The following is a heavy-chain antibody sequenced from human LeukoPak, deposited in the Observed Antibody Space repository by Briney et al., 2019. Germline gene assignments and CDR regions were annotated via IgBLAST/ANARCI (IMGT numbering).Heavy chain of an antibody. CDR2: IYTSGST. V-gene: IGHV4-61*02. Sequence: SETLFLSCTVSGGSISSGSYYWSWIRQPAGKGLEWIGRIYTSGSTNYNPSLKSRVTISVDTSKNQFSLKLSSVTAADTAVYYCARFYDFWRVFDYWGQGTLVTVSS. J-gene: IGHJ4*02. D-gene: IGHD3-3*01. CDR1: GGSISSGSYY. CDR3: ARFYDFWRVFDY.